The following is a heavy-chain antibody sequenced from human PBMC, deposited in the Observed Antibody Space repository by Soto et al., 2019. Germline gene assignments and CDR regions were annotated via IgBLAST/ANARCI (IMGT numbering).Heavy chain of an antibody. Sequence: SETLSLTCAVYGGSFSGYYWSWIRQPPGKGLEWIGEINHSGSTTYDPSLKSRVTISVDTSKNQFSLKLSSVTAADTAVYYCARGGRGYYGSGSYYKLDYWGQGTLVTVSS. CDR3: ARGGRGYYGSGSYYKLDY. CDR1: GGSFSGYY. J-gene: IGHJ4*02. CDR2: INHSGST. V-gene: IGHV4-34*01. D-gene: IGHD3-10*01.